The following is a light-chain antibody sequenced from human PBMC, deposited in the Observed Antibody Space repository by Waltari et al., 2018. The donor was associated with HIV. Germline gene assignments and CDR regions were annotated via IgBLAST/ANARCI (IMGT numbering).Light chain of an antibody. Sequence: SYELTQPLSVSVALGPPARITCGGKNIGYKSVHWYQQKTGQAPVLVIYNDKYRPSGIPERFSGSKSGNTATLTITGAQAGDEADYFCQVWDTTTVFGGGTNLTVL. CDR2: NDK. CDR1: NIGYKS. CDR3: QVWDTTTV. V-gene: IGLV3-9*02. J-gene: IGLJ2*01.